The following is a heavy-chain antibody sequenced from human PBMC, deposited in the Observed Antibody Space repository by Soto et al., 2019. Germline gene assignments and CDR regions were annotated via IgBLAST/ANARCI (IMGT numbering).Heavy chain of an antibody. CDR2: IYYSGST. Sequence: QVQLQESGPGLVKPSQTLSLTCTVSGGSISSGSYYWSWIRQHPGKGLEWIGYIYYSGSTYYNPSLQGRVTISVDTSKNQFSLKLSSVTAADTAVYYCARGGTGYYYNAMDVWGQGTTVTVSS. CDR1: GGSISSGSYY. J-gene: IGHJ6*02. D-gene: IGHD3-16*01. V-gene: IGHV4-31*03. CDR3: ARGGTGYYYNAMDV.